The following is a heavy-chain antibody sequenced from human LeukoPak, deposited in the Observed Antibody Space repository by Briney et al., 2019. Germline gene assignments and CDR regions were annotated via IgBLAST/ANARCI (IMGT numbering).Heavy chain of an antibody. CDR1: GGSISSYY. V-gene: IGHV4-59*01. J-gene: IGHJ6*03. Sequence: PSETLSLTCTVSGGSISSYYWSWIRQPPGKGLEWIGYIYYSGSTNYNPSLKSRVTISVDTSKNQFSLKLSSVTAADTAVYYCAREWGSTWYSSDYYYYMDVWGEGTTVTVSS. D-gene: IGHD6-25*01. CDR3: AREWGSTWYSSDYYYYMDV. CDR2: IYYSGST.